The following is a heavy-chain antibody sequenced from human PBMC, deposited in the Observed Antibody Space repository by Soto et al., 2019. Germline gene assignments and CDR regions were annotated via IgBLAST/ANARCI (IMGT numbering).Heavy chain of an antibody. J-gene: IGHJ4*02. Sequence: QVQLQESGPGLVKPSETLSLTCTVSGGSVSSGSYYWSWIRQPPGKGLEWIGYIYYSGSTNYNPSLKSRDTTSVDTSKHQFSLKLSSVTAADTAVYYCARVSRYGYKSADHWGQGTPVTVSS. V-gene: IGHV4-61*01. CDR3: ARVSRYGYKSADH. CDR1: GGSVSSGSYY. D-gene: IGHD5-18*01. CDR2: IYYSGST.